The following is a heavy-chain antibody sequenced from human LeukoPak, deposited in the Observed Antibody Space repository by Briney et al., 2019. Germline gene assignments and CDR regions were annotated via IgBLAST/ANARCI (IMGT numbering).Heavy chain of an antibody. D-gene: IGHD5-18*01. V-gene: IGHV1-8*01. CDR2: MNPNSGNT. Sequence: ASVKVSCKASGYTFTSYDINWVRQATGQGLEWMGWMNPNSGNTGYAQKFQGRVTMTRDTSTSTVYMELSSLRSEDTAVYYCARDERDGGDTAMLGANNWFDPWGQGTLVTVSS. J-gene: IGHJ5*02. CDR1: GYTFTSYD. CDR3: ARDERDGGDTAMLGANNWFDP.